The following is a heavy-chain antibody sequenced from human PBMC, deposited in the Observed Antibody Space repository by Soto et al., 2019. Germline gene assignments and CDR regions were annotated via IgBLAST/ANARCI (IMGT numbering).Heavy chain of an antibody. CDR1: GFTFSSYS. V-gene: IGHV3-48*02. J-gene: IGHJ4*02. D-gene: IGHD6-19*01. Sequence: PGGSLRLPCAASGFTFSSYSMNWVRQAPGKGLELVSYISSSSSTIYYADSVKGRFTISRDNAKNSLYLQMNSLRDEDTAVYYCARAQQWLTPYYFDYWGQGTLVTVSS. CDR2: ISSSSSTI. CDR3: ARAQQWLTPYYFDY.